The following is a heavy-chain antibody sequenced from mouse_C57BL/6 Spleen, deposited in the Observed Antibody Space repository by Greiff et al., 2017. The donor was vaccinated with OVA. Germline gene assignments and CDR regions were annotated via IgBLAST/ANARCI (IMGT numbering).Heavy chain of an antibody. D-gene: IGHD1-1*02. CDR1: GYTFTSSW. J-gene: IGHJ1*03. V-gene: IGHV1-72*01. CDR3: ARSPVAHWYVEV. CDR2: IDPNSGGT. Sequence: QVQLQQPGAELVKPGASVKLSCKASGYTFTSSWMHWVKQRPGRGLEWIGRIDPNSGGTKYNEKFTSKATMTVDKPSSTAYMQLSSLTSEASAVDYCARSPVAHWYVEVWGTGTTVTVSS.